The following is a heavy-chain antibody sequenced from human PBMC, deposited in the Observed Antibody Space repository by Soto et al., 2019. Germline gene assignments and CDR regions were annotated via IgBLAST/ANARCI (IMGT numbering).Heavy chain of an antibody. J-gene: IGHJ4*01. CDR2: INPNSGGT. Sequence: ASVKVACKASGYTFTGYYMHWVRQAPGQGLEWMGWINPNSGGTNYAQKFQGWVTMTRDTSISTAYMELSRLRSDDTAVYYCAGEYNSGKRFDFRGQGILVTVSS. D-gene: IGHD6-19*01. CDR1: GYTFTGYY. V-gene: IGHV1-2*04. CDR3: AGEYNSGKRFDF.